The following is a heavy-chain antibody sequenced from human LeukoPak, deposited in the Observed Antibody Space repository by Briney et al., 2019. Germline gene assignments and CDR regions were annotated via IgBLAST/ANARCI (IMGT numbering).Heavy chain of an antibody. D-gene: IGHD3-22*01. CDR3: AKDHDSSQVPHDFDY. CDR2: ISGSGGST. V-gene: IGHV3-23*01. CDR1: GFTFSSYA. Sequence: PGGSLGLSCAASGFTFSSYAVSWVRQAPGKGLEWVSGISGSGGSTYYADSVKGRFTISRDNSKNTLYLQMNSLRAEDTAVYYCAKDHDSSQVPHDFDYWGQGTLVTVSS. J-gene: IGHJ4*02.